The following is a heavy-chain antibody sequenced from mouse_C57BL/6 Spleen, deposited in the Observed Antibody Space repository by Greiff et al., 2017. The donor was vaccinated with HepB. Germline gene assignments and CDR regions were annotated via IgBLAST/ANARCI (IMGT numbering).Heavy chain of an antibody. V-gene: IGHV1-80*01. Sequence: VQLQESGAELVKPGASVKISCKASCYAFSSYWMNWVKQRPGKGLEWIGQIYPGDGDTNYNGKFKGKATLTADKSSSTAYMQLSSLTSEDSAVYFCARKEPYYAMDYWGQGTSVTVSS. J-gene: IGHJ4*01. CDR1: CYAFSSYW. CDR2: IYPGDGDT. CDR3: ARKEPYYAMDY.